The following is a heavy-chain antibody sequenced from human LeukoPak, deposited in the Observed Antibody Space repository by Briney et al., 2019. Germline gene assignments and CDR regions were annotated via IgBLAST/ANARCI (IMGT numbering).Heavy chain of an antibody. Sequence: SETLSLTCTVSGVSMRGAYWSWIRQPPGKGLEWIGYIYYSGSTNYNPSLKSRVTISVDTSKNQFSLKVNSVTAADTAVYYCARDPRRWTLGMHFDYWGQGTLDTVSS. CDR2: IYYSGST. V-gene: IGHV4-59*01. CDR1: GVSMRGAY. D-gene: IGHD3-16*01. CDR3: ARDPRRWTLGMHFDY. J-gene: IGHJ4*02.